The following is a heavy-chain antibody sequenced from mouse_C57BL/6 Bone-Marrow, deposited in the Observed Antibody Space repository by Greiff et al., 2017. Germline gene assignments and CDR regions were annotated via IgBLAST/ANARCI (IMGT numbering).Heavy chain of an antibody. CDR1: GYAFSSSW. V-gene: IGHV1-82*01. J-gene: IGHJ1*03. CDR3: ERSYGSSYWYFDV. Sequence: VQLQQSGPELVKPGASVKISCKASGYAFSSSWMNWVKQRPGKGLEWIGRIYPGDGDTNYNGKFKGKATLTADTSSSTAYMQLSSLTSEDSAVYVCERSYGSSYWYFDVWGTGTTVTVSS. CDR2: IYPGDGDT. D-gene: IGHD1-1*01.